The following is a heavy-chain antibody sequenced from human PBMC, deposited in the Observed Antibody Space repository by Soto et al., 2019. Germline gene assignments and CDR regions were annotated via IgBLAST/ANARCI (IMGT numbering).Heavy chain of an antibody. CDR1: GFTLNTHW. CDR2: IYFDGITT. D-gene: IGHD1-26*01. CDR3: ARGGAMGVDY. Sequence: GGSLRLSCTASGFTLNTHWMHWVRQAPGKGLVWVSRIYFDGITTNYADSVKGRLTVSRDNAKNTVYLHVNALRDEDTAVYYWARGGAMGVDYWGQGTLVTVSS. J-gene: IGHJ4*02. V-gene: IGHV3-74*01.